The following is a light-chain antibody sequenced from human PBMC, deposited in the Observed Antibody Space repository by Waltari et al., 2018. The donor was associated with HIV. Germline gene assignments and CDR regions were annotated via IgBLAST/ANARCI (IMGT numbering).Light chain of an antibody. CDR3: SSYTSSSTLV. Sequence: QSALTQPASVSGSPGQSITISCSGTSRDVGGYNYVSGYQQHPGKAPKLMIYDVSNLPSGVSNRFSGSKSGNTASLTISGLQAEDEADYYCSSYTSSSTLVFGGGTKLTVL. CDR1: SRDVGGYNY. CDR2: DVS. J-gene: IGLJ2*01. V-gene: IGLV2-14*03.